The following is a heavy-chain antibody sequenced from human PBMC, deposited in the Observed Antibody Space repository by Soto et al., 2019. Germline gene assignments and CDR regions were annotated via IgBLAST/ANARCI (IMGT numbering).Heavy chain of an antibody. D-gene: IGHD5-18*01. CDR2: IYSSGTA. CDR1: GGSITSSNYY. V-gene: IGHV4-30-4*01. CDR3: ARELRGYSYGPGEVY. Sequence: PSETLSLTCTVSGGSITSSNYYWSWIRQSPGEGLEWIGHIYSSGTAYYSPSLMSRVSMSIDTSKNQFSLNLNSVTVADTAVYFCARELRGYSYGPGEVYWGRGTLVTVSS. J-gene: IGHJ4*02.